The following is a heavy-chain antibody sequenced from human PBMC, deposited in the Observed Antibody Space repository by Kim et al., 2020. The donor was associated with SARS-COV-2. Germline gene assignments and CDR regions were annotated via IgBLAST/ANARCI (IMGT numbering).Heavy chain of an antibody. V-gene: IGHV4-31*02. CDR3: ARDSPACAVCKGDDAFDI. D-gene: IGHD2-8*01. J-gene: IGHJ3*02. Sequence: KSRVTISVDTSKNQFSLKLSSVTAADTAVYYCARDSPACAVCKGDDAFDIWGQGTMVTVSS.